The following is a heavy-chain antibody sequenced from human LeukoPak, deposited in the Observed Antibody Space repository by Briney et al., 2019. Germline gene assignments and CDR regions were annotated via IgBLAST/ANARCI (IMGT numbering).Heavy chain of an antibody. D-gene: IGHD3-22*01. V-gene: IGHV1-69*05. J-gene: IGHJ4*02. CDR3: ARADYYDSSGYYN. CDR1: GGTFSSYA. Sequence: ASVKVSCKASGGTFSSYAISWVRQAPGQGLEWMGGIIPIFGTANYAQKLQGRVTMTTDTSTSTAYMELRSLRSDDTAVYYCARADYYDSSGYYNWGQGTLVTVSS. CDR2: IIPIFGTA.